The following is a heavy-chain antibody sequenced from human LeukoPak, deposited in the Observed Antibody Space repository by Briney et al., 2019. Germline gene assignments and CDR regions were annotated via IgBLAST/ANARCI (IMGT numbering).Heavy chain of an antibody. V-gene: IGHV3-9*01. CDR1: GFTFDDYA. J-gene: IGHJ4*02. D-gene: IGHD6-13*01. CDR2: ISWNSGSI. Sequence: PGGSLRLSCAASGFTFDDYAMHWVRQAPGKGLEWVSGISWNSGSIGYADSVKGRFTISRDNAKNSLYLQMNSLRAEDTAVYYCARGTSSWTLIYWGQGTLVTVSS. CDR3: ARGTSSWTLIY.